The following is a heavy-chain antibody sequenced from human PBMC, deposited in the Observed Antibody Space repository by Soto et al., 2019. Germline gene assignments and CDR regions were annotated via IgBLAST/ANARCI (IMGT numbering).Heavy chain of an antibody. CDR3: ARDSSTSLRFDYYYGMDV. V-gene: IGHV1-69*06. D-gene: IGHD2-2*01. Sequence: QVQLVQSGAEVKKPGSSVKVSCKASGGTFSSYAISWVRQAPGQGLEWMGGIIPIFGTANYAQKFQGRATITADKSTSTAYMELSSLRSEDTAVYYCARDSSTSLRFDYYYGMDVWGQGTTVTVSS. J-gene: IGHJ6*02. CDR2: IIPIFGTA. CDR1: GGTFSSYA.